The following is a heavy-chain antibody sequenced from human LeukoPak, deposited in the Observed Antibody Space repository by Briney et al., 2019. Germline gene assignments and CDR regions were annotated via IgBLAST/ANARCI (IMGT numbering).Heavy chain of an antibody. Sequence: ASVNVSCKASGYTFTGYYIHCVRQAPRQGLEWMGWIDAYSGGTIYAQKFQGRLTMTRDTSITTAYLELTRLISDDAAVYYWAREESVDKIYYFYYAMDFWGQGTTVTVSS. CDR2: IDAYSGGT. J-gene: IGHJ6*02. CDR3: AREESVDKIYYFYYAMDF. V-gene: IGHV1-2*02. D-gene: IGHD5-12*01. CDR1: GYTFTGYY.